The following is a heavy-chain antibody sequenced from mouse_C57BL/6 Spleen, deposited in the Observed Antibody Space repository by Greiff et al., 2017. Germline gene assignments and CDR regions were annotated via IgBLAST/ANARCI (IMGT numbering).Heavy chain of an antibody. D-gene: IGHD3-2*02. Sequence: VQLQQSGAELVKPGASVKISCKASGYAFSSYWMNWVKQRPGKGLEWIGQLYPGDGDTNYNGKFKGKATLTADKSSSTAYMQLSSLTSEDSAVYFCARHSSGYAMDYWGQGTSVTVSS. J-gene: IGHJ4*01. CDR3: ARHSSGYAMDY. CDR1: GYAFSSYW. CDR2: LYPGDGDT. V-gene: IGHV1-80*01.